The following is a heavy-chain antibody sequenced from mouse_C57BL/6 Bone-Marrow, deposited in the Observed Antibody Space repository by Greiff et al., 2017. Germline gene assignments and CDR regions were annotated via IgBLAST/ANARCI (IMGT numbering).Heavy chain of an antibody. Sequence: VKLVESGPGLVQPSQSLSITCTVSGFSLTSYGVHWVRQSPGKGLEWLGVIWSGGSTDYNAAFISRLSISKDNSKSQVFFKMNSLQADDTAIYYCASPMMVTTYYYAMDYWGQGTSVTASS. J-gene: IGHJ4*01. V-gene: IGHV2-2*01. D-gene: IGHD2-3*01. CDR1: GFSLTSYG. CDR2: IWSGGST. CDR3: ASPMMVTTYYYAMDY.